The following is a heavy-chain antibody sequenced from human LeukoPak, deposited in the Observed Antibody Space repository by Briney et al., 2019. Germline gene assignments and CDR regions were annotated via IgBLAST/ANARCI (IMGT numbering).Heavy chain of an antibody. J-gene: IGHJ6*02. CDR1: GFGFSTYG. CDR2: ISCDGTNK. V-gene: IGHV3-30*03. CDR3: TRNPGMDV. Sequence: GGSLRLSCAASGFGFSTYGMHWVRQAPGKGLEWVALISCDGTNKYSVDSVKGRFTISRDNAKNTLYLQMNSLRTEDTAVYYCTRNPGMDVWGQGTTVTVSS.